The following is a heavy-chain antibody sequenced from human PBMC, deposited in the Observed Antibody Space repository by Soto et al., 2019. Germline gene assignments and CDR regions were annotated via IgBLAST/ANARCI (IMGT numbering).Heavy chain of an antibody. CDR1: GFTFSSYA. V-gene: IGHV3-23*01. CDR2: ISGSDGRT. Sequence: EVQLLESGGGLVRPGGSLRLSCAASGFTFSSYAMSWVRQAPGKWLEWVSTISGSDGRTYSTDSVKGRFAISRDNPRNTVYSQINGLRVEHTAVWCCAKGVSQYKLLALFDSWARRTLVTVSS. D-gene: IGHD3-3*01. CDR3: AKGVSQYKLLALFDS. J-gene: IGHJ4*02.